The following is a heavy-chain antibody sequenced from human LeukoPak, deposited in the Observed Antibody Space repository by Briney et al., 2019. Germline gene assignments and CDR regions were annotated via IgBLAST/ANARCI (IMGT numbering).Heavy chain of an antibody. D-gene: IGHD3-10*01. CDR1: GYTFTRFG. J-gene: IGHJ3*02. CDR3: ARDQPYYGDHLYAFDI. V-gene: IGHV1-18*01. CDR2: ISAYNDT. Sequence: GASVKVSCKAYGYTFTRFGVTWARQAPGQGLEWMGWISAYNDTNYAQEFRGRVTMTTDTSTSTAYMELRSLRSDDTAVYYCARDQPYYGDHLYAFDIWGQGTMVTVSS.